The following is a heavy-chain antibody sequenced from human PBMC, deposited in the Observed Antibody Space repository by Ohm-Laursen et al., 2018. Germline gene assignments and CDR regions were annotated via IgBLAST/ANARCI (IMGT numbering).Heavy chain of an antibody. D-gene: IGHD2-2*01. Sequence: SFRLSCAASGFTFSSYAMSWVRQAPGKGLEWVSAISGSGGSTYYADSVKGRFTISRDNSKNTLYLQMNSLRAEDTAVYYCAKDQMRVVPGAMDYWGQGTLVTVSS. V-gene: IGHV3-23*01. CDR3: AKDQMRVVPGAMDY. J-gene: IGHJ4*02. CDR1: GFTFSSYA. CDR2: ISGSGGST.